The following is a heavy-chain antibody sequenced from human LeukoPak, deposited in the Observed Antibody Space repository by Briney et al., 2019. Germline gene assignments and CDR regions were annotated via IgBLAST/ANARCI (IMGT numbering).Heavy chain of an antibody. D-gene: IGHD4-23*01. CDR3: AKDLGFGGNSFDS. CDR2: ISRTGTKT. CDR1: GFSFSAYA. Sequence: GGSLRLSCAASGFSFSAYAMNWVRQAPGQGLEWVSSISRTGTKTDYAESVKGRFTISRDNSKNTLRLQMKSLRDEDTAVYYCAKDLGFGGNSFDSWGQGTLVTVSS. J-gene: IGHJ4*02. V-gene: IGHV3-23*01.